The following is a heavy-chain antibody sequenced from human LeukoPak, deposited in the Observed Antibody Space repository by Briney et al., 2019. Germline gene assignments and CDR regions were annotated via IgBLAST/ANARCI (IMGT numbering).Heavy chain of an antibody. J-gene: IGHJ4*02. CDR1: GFTFSSHG. D-gene: IGHD3-10*01. V-gene: IGHV3-30*02. Sequence: PGGSLRLSCAASGFTFSSHGMHWVRQAPGKGLEWVAFIRADGKDIYYVDSVKGRYPISRDNSKKTMYLQMNSLRVEDTAVYYCARATYYYGSGSFGPFDYWGRGTLVTVSS. CDR2: IRADGKDI. CDR3: ARATYYYGSGSFGPFDY.